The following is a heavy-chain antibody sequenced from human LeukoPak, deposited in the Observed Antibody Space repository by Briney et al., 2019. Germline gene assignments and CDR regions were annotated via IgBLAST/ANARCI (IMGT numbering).Heavy chain of an antibody. CDR3: ARDSGFSGTQRGEY. CDR2: IRSDGSDK. CDR1: GFTFSSYG. Sequence: GGSLRLSCAASGFTFSSYGMNWVRQAPGKGLEWVASIRSDGSDKKYADSVKGQFTISRDNSKSTLNLQMNSLRPEDTAVYYCARDSGFSGTQRGEYWGQGTLVTVSS. V-gene: IGHV3-30*02. J-gene: IGHJ4*02. D-gene: IGHD3/OR15-3a*01.